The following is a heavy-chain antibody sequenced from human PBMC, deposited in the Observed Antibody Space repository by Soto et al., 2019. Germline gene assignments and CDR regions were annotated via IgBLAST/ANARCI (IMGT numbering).Heavy chain of an antibody. CDR3: TTVTRRYSSGWYGH. CDR1: GFTLNKAW. D-gene: IGHD6-19*01. J-gene: IGHJ4*02. Sequence: KPGGSLRLSCAASGFTLNKAWMSWVRQGPGKGPEWVGRIKSKADGGTTDYAAPVKGRFTISGDDSKNMLYLQMNSLKTEDTAVYYCTTVTRRYSSGWYGHWGQGTLVTVSS. CDR2: IKSKADGGTT. V-gene: IGHV3-15*01.